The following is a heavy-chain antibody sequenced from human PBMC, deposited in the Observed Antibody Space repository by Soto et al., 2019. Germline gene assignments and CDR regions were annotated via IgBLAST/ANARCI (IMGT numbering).Heavy chain of an antibody. Sequence: ASETLSLTCTVSGGSISSYYWSWIRQPPGKGLEWIGYIYYSGSTNYNPSLKSRVTISVDTSKNQFSLKLSSVTAADTAVYYCARGVYSGYDTRWFDPWGQGTLVTVSS. CDR1: GGSISSYY. CDR3: ARGVYSGYDTRWFDP. D-gene: IGHD5-12*01. J-gene: IGHJ5*02. V-gene: IGHV4-59*01. CDR2: IYYSGST.